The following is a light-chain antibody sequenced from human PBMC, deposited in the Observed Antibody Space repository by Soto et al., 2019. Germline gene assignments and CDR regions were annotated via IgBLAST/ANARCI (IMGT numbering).Light chain of an antibody. CDR2: TAS. J-gene: IGKJ2*01. Sequence: EIVLTQSPGTLSLFPGERATLSCGASRSVSNNYLAWYQQKPGQAPRLLIYTASSRATGIPDRFSGSGSGTDFTLTISRLEPEDFAVYYCQHFGTSPYTFGQGTKLEIK. V-gene: IGKV3-20*01. CDR1: RSVSNNY. CDR3: QHFGTSPYT.